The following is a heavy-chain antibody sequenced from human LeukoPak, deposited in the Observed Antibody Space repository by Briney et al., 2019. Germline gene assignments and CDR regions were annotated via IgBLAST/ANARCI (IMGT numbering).Heavy chain of an antibody. CDR1: GDXVSIYY. CDR2: IYYRGNT. J-gene: IGHJ4*02. CDR3: ARAGNNWSFDY. D-gene: IGHD1-1*01. V-gene: IGHV4-59*02. Sequence: SETLSLTCTVSGDXVSIYYWSWIRQPPGKGLEWIGYIYYRGNTNYNPSLKSRVTMAVDTSKNQFSLKVSSVTAADTAVYYCARAGNNWSFDYWGQGTLVTVSS.